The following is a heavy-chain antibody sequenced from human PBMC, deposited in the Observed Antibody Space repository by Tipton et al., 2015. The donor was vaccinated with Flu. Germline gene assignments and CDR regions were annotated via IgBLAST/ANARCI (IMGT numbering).Heavy chain of an antibody. Sequence: LRLSCAVSGGSISSDFYWAWIRQFPGKGLEWIGTVSRTGSTIYNPSLKSRATISIDTSKNQFSLNMRSVTAADMAVYYCARRDYSNYVSDPKSWFDPWGQGTLVAVSS. CDR3: ARRDYSNYVSDPKSWFDP. V-gene: IGHV4-38-2*01. CDR2: VSRTGST. J-gene: IGHJ5*02. CDR1: GGSISSDFY. D-gene: IGHD4-11*01.